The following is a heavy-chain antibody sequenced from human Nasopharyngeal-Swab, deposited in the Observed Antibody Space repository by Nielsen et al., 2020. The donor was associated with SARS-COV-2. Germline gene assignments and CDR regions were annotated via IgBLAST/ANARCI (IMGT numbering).Heavy chain of an antibody. D-gene: IGHD6-19*01. CDR3: ARRKMAVAGTGGFDP. CDR2: IIPILGIA. J-gene: IGHJ5*02. Sequence: WVRQAPGQGLEWMGRIIPILGIANYAQKFQGRVTITADKSTSTAYMERSSLRSEDTAVYDCARRKMAVAGTGGFDPWGQGTLVTVPS. V-gene: IGHV1-69*02.